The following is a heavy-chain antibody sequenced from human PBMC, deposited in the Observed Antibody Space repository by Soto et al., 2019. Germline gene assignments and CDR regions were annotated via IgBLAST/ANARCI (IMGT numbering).Heavy chain of an antibody. CDR1: GFTFDDYA. CDR2: ISWNSGSI. CDR3: AKDRLWGSSSWGGYYYYGMDV. D-gene: IGHD6-13*01. Sequence: EVQLVESGGGLVQPGRSLRLSCAASGFTFDDYAMHWVRQAPGKGLEWVSGISWNSGSIGYADSVKGRFTISRDNAKNSLYLQMNSLRAEDTALYYCAKDRLWGSSSWGGYYYYGMDVWGQGTTVTVSS. V-gene: IGHV3-9*01. J-gene: IGHJ6*02.